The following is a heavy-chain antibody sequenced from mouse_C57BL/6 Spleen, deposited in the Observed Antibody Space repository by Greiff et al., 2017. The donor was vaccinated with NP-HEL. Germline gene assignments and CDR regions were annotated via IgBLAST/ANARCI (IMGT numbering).Heavy chain of an antibody. CDR3: TTPGSPPYYAMDY. CDR2: IDPENGDT. V-gene: IGHV14-4*01. CDR1: GFNIKDDY. Sequence: EVQLQQSGAELVRPGASVKLSCTASGFNIKDDYMHWVKQRPEQGLEWIGWIDPENGDTEYASKFQGKATITADTSSNTAYLQLSSLTSEDTAVYYCTTPGSPPYYAMDYWGQGTSVTVSS. J-gene: IGHJ4*01. D-gene: IGHD1-1*01.